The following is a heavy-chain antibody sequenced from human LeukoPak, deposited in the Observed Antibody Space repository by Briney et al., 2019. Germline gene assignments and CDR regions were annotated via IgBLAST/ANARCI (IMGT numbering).Heavy chain of an antibody. D-gene: IGHD2-2*02. CDR2: IYYSGTT. CDR3: ARVIGYCSSTSCYRVYYGMDV. J-gene: IGHJ6*02. V-gene: IGHV4-59*01. Sequence: SETLSLTCTVSGDSISSYYWSWIRQPPGMGLEWIGYIYYSGTTNYNPSLKSRVTISVDTSKNQFSLKLSSVTAADTAVYYCARVIGYCSSTSCYRVYYGMDVWGQGTTVTVSS. CDR1: GDSISSYY.